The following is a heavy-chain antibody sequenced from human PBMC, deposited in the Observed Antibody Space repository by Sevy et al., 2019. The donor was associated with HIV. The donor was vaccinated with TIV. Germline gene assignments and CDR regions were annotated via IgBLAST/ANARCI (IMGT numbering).Heavy chain of an antibody. CDR2: IYWDDDK. J-gene: IGHJ4*02. Sequence: SGPTLVKPTQTLTLTCTFSGFSLSTSGVGVGWIRQPPGKALEWLALIYWDDDKRYSPSLKSRLTITKDTSKNQVVLTMTNMDPVDTATYYSAHRKLTWAGREPFDYWGQGTLVTVSS. D-gene: IGHD1-26*01. CDR1: GFSLSTSGVG. CDR3: AHRKLTWAGREPFDY. V-gene: IGHV2-5*02.